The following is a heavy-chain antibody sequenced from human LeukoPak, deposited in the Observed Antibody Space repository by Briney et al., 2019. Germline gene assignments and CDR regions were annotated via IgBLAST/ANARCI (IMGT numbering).Heavy chain of an antibody. CDR3: RYYDSSASHDAFDI. CDR2: IRSKANSYAT. CDR1: GFTFSGSA. V-gene: IGHV3-73*01. Sequence: GGSLKLSCAASGFTFSGSAMHWVRQASGKGLEWVGRIRSKANSYATAYAASVKGRFPISRDDSKNTAYLQMNSLKTEDTAVYYCRYYDSSASHDAFDIWGQGTMVTVSS. D-gene: IGHD3-22*01. J-gene: IGHJ3*02.